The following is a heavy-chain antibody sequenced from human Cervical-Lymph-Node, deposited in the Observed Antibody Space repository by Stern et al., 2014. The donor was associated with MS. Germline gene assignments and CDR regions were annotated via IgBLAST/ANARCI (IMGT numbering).Heavy chain of an antibody. Sequence: EVQLVESGGALVQPGGSLRLSCAAAGFTLSDAWMSWVRQAPGKGLEWVGRIKSKSDGGTTDHAETGKGRLTISRDDSKNTLYLQMNSLKTEDTAVYYCTTVMVRGVRRFDPWGQGTLVTVSS. CDR1: GFTLSDAW. J-gene: IGHJ5*02. CDR2: IKSKSDGGTT. CDR3: TTVMVRGVRRFDP. V-gene: IGHV3-15*02. D-gene: IGHD3-10*01.